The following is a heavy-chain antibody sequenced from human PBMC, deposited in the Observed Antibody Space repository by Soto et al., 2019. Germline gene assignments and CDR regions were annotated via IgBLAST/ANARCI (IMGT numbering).Heavy chain of an antibody. J-gene: IGHJ3*02. V-gene: IGHV3-23*01. CDR2: ISGSGGST. D-gene: IGHD5-12*01. CDR1: GFTFSSYV. Sequence: EVQLLESGGGLVQPGGSLRLSCAVSGFTFSSYVMSWVRQAPGKGLEWVSAISGSGGSTYYADSVKGRFTISRDNSKNTLYLQMNSLRAEDTAVYYCAKDGGWEMATIVWAFDIWGQGTMVTVSS. CDR3: AKDGGWEMATIVWAFDI.